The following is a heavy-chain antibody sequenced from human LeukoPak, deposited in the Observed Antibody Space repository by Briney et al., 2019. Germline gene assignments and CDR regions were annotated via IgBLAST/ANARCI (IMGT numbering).Heavy chain of an antibody. CDR3: ARQDYWGWFAP. J-gene: IGHJ5*02. D-gene: IGHD3-16*01. V-gene: IGHV4-4*09. Sequence: SETLSLTCTVSGTSITNYYWAWIRQTPGKGLEWIGYIYPDGSAKYNPSLKSRGAISVDTSNSQFSLKVTSMTAADTAVYYCARQDYWGWFAPWGQGTLVIVSS. CDR2: IYPDGSA. CDR1: GTSITNYY.